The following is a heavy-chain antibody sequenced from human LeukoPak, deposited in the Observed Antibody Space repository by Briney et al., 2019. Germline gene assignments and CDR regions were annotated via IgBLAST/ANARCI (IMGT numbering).Heavy chain of an antibody. V-gene: IGHV1-2*02. CDR1: GYTFTGYY. Sequence: ASVKVSCKASGYTFTGYYMHWVRQAPGQGLEWMGWINPNSGGTNYAQKFQGRVTMTRDTSISTAYMELSRLRSDDTAVYYCAKSDRYCSSTSCYPLYYYYGMDVWGQGTTVTVSS. CDR3: AKSDRYCSSTSCYPLYYYYGMDV. CDR2: INPNSGGT. D-gene: IGHD2-2*01. J-gene: IGHJ6*02.